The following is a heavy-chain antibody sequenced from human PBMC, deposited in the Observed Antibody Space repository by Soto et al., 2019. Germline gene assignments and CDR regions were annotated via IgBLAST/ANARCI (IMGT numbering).Heavy chain of an antibody. J-gene: IGHJ5*02. CDR2: IYYSGST. Sequence: KPSETLSLTCTVSGGSISSGGYYWSWIRQHPGKGLEWIGYIYYSGSTYYNPSLKSRVTISVDTSKNQFSLKLSSVTAADTAVYYCARGGAYGENWFDPWGQGTLVTVSS. V-gene: IGHV4-31*03. CDR1: GGSISSGGYY. D-gene: IGHD4-17*01. CDR3: ARGGAYGENWFDP.